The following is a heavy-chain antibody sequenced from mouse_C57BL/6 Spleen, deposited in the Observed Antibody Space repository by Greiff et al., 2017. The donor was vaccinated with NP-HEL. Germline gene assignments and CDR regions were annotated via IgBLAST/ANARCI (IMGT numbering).Heavy chain of an antibody. CDR3: ARGLLSLRGAMDY. CDR1: GYSITSGYY. D-gene: IGHD2-1*01. Sequence: ESGPGLVKPSQSLSLTCSVTGYSITSGYYWNWIRQYPGNKLEWMGYISYDGSNNYNPSLKNRISITRDTSKNQFFLKLNSVTTEDTATDYCARGLLSLRGAMDYWGQGTSVTVSS. V-gene: IGHV3-6*01. J-gene: IGHJ4*01. CDR2: ISYDGSN.